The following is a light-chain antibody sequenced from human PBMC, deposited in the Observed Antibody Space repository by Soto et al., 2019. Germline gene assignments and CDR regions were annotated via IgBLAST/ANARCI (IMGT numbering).Light chain of an antibody. CDR3: QQSYSTPRT. J-gene: IGKJ1*01. CDR1: QSVSTR. CDR2: KAS. Sequence: DIQMTQSPSSLSASVGDRVTIICRASQSVSTRLAWYQQRPGKPPNLLIYKASTLASGVPSRFSGSGSGTEFTLTISSLQPDDFATYYCQQSYSTPRTFGQGTKVDIK. V-gene: IGKV1-5*03.